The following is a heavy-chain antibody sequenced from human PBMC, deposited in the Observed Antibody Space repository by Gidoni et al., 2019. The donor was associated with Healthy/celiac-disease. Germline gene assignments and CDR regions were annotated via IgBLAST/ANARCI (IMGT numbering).Heavy chain of an antibody. CDR2: ISGSGGST. V-gene: IGHV3-23*01. Sequence: EVQLLESGGGLVQPGGSLRLSCAASGFPFRSYAMSWVRQAPGKGLEWVSAISGSGGSTYYADSVKGRFTISRDNSKNTLYLQMNSLRAEDTAVYYCAKVLRSVVVVDAFDIWGQGTMVTVSS. D-gene: IGHD2-15*01. J-gene: IGHJ3*02. CDR3: AKVLRSVVVVDAFDI. CDR1: GFPFRSYA.